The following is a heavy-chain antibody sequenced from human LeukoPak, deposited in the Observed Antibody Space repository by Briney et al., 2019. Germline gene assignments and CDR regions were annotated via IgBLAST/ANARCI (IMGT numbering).Heavy chain of an antibody. D-gene: IGHD1-26*01. CDR1: GYSFTSYW. V-gene: IGHV5-51*01. CDR2: IYPGDSDT. CDR3: VRRDRDSGRTVDC. J-gene: IGHJ4*02. Sequence: GESLKISCKGSGYSFTSYWIGWVRQMPGKGLEWMGIIYPGDSDTRYSPSFQGQVTISGAKSISPAYLQWSSLKASDTAMYYVVRRDRDSGRTVDCWGQGTLVTVAS.